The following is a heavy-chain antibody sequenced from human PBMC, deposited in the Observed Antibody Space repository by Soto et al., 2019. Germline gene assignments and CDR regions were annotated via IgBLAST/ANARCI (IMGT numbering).Heavy chain of an antibody. V-gene: IGHV4-34*01. CDR1: SGSFSGYY. Sequence: PSETLSLTCSIYSGSFSGYYWSWIRQPPGKGLEWIGEISQSGNTNYGPSLKSRVSISIDTSKKRFSLNLASVSAADTAVYYCARAPKVSGSSQTRPDFWGQGTLVTVPQ. D-gene: IGHD6-6*01. CDR3: ARAPKVSGSSQTRPDF. J-gene: IGHJ4*02. CDR2: ISQSGNT.